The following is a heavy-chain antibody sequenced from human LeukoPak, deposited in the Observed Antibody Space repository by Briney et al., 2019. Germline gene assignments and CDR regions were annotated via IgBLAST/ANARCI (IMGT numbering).Heavy chain of an antibody. CDR3: ARSSEGAHGWFDP. CDR2: IIPIFGTA. J-gene: IGHJ5*02. Sequence: SVKVSCKASGGTFSIYAISWVRQAPGQGLEWMGGIIPIFGTANYAQKFRGRVTITADESTSTAYMELSSLRSEDTAVYYCARSSEGAHGWFDPWGQGTLVTVSS. CDR1: GGTFSIYA. D-gene: IGHD1-26*01. V-gene: IGHV1-69*13.